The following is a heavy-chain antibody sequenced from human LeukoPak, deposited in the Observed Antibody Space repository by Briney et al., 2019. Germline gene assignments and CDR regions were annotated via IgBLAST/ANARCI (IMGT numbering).Heavy chain of an antibody. J-gene: IGHJ4*02. D-gene: IGHD2-15*01. CDR2: INHSGST. Sequence: SETLSLTCTVSGGSISSYYWSWIRQPPGKGLEWIGEINHSGSTNYNPSLKSRVTISVDTSKNQFSLKLSSVTAADTAVYYCARGGKGRAKLDYWGQGTLVTVSS. V-gene: IGHV4-34*01. CDR1: GGSISSYY. CDR3: ARGGKGRAKLDY.